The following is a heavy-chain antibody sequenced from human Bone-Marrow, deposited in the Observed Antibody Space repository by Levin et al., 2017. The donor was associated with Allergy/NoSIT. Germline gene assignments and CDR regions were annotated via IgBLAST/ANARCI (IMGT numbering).Heavy chain of an antibody. CDR2: IGAAGDT. CDR3: ARGGAASGFYHYAMDV. CDR1: GFPFSGYD. D-gene: IGHD2/OR15-2a*01. V-gene: IGHV3-13*01. Sequence: LSLTCAASGFPFSGYDMLWVRQTAGKRLEWVSAIGAAGDTYYQDSVKGRFTISRENAKNSLYLLMNNVRAGDTAVYYCARGGAASGFYHYAMDVWGQGTTVTVSS. J-gene: IGHJ6*02.